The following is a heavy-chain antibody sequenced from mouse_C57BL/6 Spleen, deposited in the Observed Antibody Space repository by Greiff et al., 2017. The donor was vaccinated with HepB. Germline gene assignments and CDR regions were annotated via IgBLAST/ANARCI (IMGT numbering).Heavy chain of an antibody. J-gene: IGHJ2*01. CDR3: ARSLITTVVATENYFDY. Sequence: VQLKESGPELVKPGASVKISCKASGYTFTDYYMNWVKQSHGKSLEWIGDINPNNGGTSYNQKFKGKATLTVDKSSSTAYMELRSLTSEDSAVYYCARSLITTVVATENYFDYWGQGTTLTVSS. D-gene: IGHD1-1*01. V-gene: IGHV1-26*01. CDR2: INPNNGGT. CDR1: GYTFTDYY.